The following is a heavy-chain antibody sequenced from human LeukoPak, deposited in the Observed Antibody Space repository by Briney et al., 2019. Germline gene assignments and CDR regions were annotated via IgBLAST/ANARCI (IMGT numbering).Heavy chain of an antibody. Sequence: GRSLRLSCAASGFTFSIYGMHWVRQAPGKGLEWVAFIWYDGSNEYYADSVKGRFTISRDNSKNTLYVQMNSLRAEDTAVYYCARDRNYGSGFIDFWGQGTLVTVSS. CDR2: IWYDGSNE. D-gene: IGHD3-10*01. CDR3: ARDRNYGSGFIDF. CDR1: GFTFSIYG. V-gene: IGHV3-33*01. J-gene: IGHJ4*02.